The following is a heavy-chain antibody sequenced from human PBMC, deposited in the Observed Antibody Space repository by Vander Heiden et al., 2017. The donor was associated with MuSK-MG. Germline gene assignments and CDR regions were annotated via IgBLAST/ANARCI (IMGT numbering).Heavy chain of an antibody. V-gene: IGHV3-30*04. CDR2: ISYDGSNK. Sequence: QVQLVASGGGVVQPGRSLRLSCAASGFTFSSYAMHWVRQAPGKGLEWVAVISYDGSNKYYADSVKGRFTISRDNSKNTLYLQMNSLRAEDTAVYYCASPTVTTSNWFDPWGQGTLVTVSS. CDR3: ASPTVTTSNWFDP. CDR1: GFTFSSYA. J-gene: IGHJ5*02. D-gene: IGHD4-17*01.